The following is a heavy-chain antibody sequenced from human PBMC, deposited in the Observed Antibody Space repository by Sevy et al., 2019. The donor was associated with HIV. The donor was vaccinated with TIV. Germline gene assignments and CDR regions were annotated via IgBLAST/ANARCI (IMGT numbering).Heavy chain of an antibody. V-gene: IGHV3-11*01. CDR3: AREYYGSGSYPDDAFDI. CDR2: ISSSGSTI. CDR1: GVTFSDYY. J-gene: IGHJ3*02. Sequence: GGSLRLSCAASGVTFSDYYMSWIRQAPGKGLEWVSYISSSGSTIYYADSVKGRFTISRDNAKNSLYLQMNSLRAEDTAVYYCAREYYGSGSYPDDAFDIWGQGTMVTVSS. D-gene: IGHD3-10*01.